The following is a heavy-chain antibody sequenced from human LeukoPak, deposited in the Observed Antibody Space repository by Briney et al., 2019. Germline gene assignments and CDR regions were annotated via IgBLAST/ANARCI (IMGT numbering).Heavy chain of an antibody. D-gene: IGHD3-9*01. CDR3: ARQNVLRYFDWLPRTDYYYYYMDV. CDR2: IYYSGST. CDR1: GGSISSSSYY. Sequence: SETLSLTCTVSGGSISSSSYYWGWIRQPPGKGLEWMGSIYYSGSTYYNPSLKSRVTISVDTSMNQFSLKLSSVTAADTAVYYCARQNVLRYFDWLPRTDYYYYYMDVWGKGTTVTISS. V-gene: IGHV4-39*01. J-gene: IGHJ6*03.